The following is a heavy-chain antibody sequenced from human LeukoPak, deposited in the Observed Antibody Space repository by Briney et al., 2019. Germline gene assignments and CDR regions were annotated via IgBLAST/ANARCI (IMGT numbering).Heavy chain of an antibody. Sequence: GGSLRLSCAASGFTFSSYGMHWVRQAPGKGLEWVAVIWYDGSNKYYADSVKGRFIISRDNAKNSLYLQMNSLRAEDTAIYFCARDLISGATKSYYGMDVWGRGTTVTVSS. CDR3: ARDLISGATKSYYGMDV. D-gene: IGHD1-26*01. CDR2: IWYDGSNK. CDR1: GFTFSSYG. J-gene: IGHJ6*02. V-gene: IGHV3-33*01.